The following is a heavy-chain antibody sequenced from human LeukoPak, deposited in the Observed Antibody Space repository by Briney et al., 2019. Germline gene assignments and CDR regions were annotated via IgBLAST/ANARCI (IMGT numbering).Heavy chain of an antibody. CDR1: GFTFSSYG. V-gene: IGHV3-30*03. Sequence: PGRSLRLSCAASGFTFSSYGMHWVRQAPGKGLEWVAVISYDGSNKYYADSVKGRFTISRDNSKNTLYLQMNSLRAEDTAVYYCARAYRGYPAFDIWGQGTMVTVSS. J-gene: IGHJ3*02. CDR3: ARAYRGYPAFDI. D-gene: IGHD3-16*02. CDR2: ISYDGSNK.